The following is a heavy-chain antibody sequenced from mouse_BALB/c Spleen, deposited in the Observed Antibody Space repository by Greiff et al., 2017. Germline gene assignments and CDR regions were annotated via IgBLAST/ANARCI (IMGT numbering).Heavy chain of an antibody. CDR1: GFTFSSYA. Sequence: EVKLMESGGGLVKPGGSLKLSCAASGFTFSSYAMSWVRQTPEKRLEWVASISSGGSTYYPDSVKGRFTISRDNARNILYLQMSSLRSEDTAMYYCARGRATVVATRGYFDYWGQGTTLTVSS. CDR2: ISSGGST. CDR3: ARGRATVVATRGYFDY. V-gene: IGHV5-6-5*01. J-gene: IGHJ2*01. D-gene: IGHD1-1*01.